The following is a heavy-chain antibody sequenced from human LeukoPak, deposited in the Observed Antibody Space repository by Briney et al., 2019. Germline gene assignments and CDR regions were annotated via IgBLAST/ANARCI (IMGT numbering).Heavy chain of an antibody. J-gene: IGHJ4*02. CDR3: AKVPYCTGGSCLYYFDY. CDR2: IHPNSGGT. Sequence: GASVKVSCKASGYTFTGYYMHWVRQAPGQGLEWMGRIHPNSGGTNYAQKFQGRVTMTRDTSISTAYMELSSLRSEDTALYYCAKVPYCTGGSCLYYFDYWGQGTLVTVSS. D-gene: IGHD2-15*01. V-gene: IGHV1-2*06. CDR1: GYTFTGYY.